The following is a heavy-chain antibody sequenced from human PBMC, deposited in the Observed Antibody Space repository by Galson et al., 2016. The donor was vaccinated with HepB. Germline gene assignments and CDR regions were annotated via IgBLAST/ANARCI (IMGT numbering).Heavy chain of an antibody. CDR3: GHSLPVYPAGSIFSHYFDQ. J-gene: IGHJ4*02. CDR1: GFSLTNTGVG. CDR2: VFWAGDK. V-gene: IGHV2-5*02. Sequence: PALVKPTQTRTLTCSFSGFSLTNTGVGVGWIRQPPGKALEWLALVFWAGDKHYSPSLRNRLTITKDTSKNQVVLTMTNMGPVDTATYYCGHSLPVYPAGSIFSHYFDQWGQGTLVTVSS. D-gene: IGHD3-10*01.